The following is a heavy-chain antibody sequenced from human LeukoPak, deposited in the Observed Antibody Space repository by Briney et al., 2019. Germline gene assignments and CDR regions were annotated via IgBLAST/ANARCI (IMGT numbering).Heavy chain of an antibody. J-gene: IGHJ3*02. CDR3: ARDWNYYVDSFEI. CDR1: GYTFTSYA. Sequence: ASVKVSCKASGYTFTSYAMNWVRQAPGQGLEWMGWVSTYNGDTNYAQNLQGRVTMTTDTSTNTAYMELRSLRSDDTAVYYCARDWNYYVDSFEIWGQGTMVAVSS. CDR2: VSTYNGDT. V-gene: IGHV1-18*01. D-gene: IGHD1-7*01.